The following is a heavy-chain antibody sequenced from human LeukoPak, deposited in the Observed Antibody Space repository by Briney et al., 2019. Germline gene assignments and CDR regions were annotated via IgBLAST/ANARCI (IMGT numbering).Heavy chain of an antibody. J-gene: IGHJ4*02. Sequence: SETLSLTCTVSGGSISSSSYYWSWIRQPPGKGLEWIGYIYYSGSTNYNPSLKSRVTISVDTSKNQFSLKLSSVTAADTAVYYCARGALFDYWGQGTLVTVSS. CDR1: GGSISSSSYY. CDR2: IYYSGST. V-gene: IGHV4-61*01. CDR3: ARGALFDY.